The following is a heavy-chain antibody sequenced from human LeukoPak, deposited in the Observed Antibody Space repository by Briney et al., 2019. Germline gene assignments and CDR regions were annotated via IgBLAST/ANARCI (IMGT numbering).Heavy chain of an antibody. Sequence: PSETLSLTCTVSGGSIRSYYWSWIRQPPGKGLEWIGNIHYSGSTNYNPSLKRRVAISVDTSKNQFSLQLTSLTAADTAVYYCAREEVGVTTGKWFDPWGQGTLVTVSS. J-gene: IGHJ5*02. D-gene: IGHD1-26*01. CDR3: AREEVGVTTGKWFDP. V-gene: IGHV4-59*01. CDR2: IHYSGST. CDR1: GGSIRSYY.